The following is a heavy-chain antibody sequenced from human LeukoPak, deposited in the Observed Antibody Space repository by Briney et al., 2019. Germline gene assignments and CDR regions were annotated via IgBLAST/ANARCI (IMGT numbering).Heavy chain of an antibody. D-gene: IGHD6-13*01. CDR1: GFTFSGYW. V-gene: IGHV3-7*01. CDR2: INQDGSEK. Sequence: GGSLRLSCAASGFTFSGYWMSWVRQAPGKGLEWVANINQDGSEKYYVDSVKGRFTISRDNAKNSLFLQMGRLRVEDTAVYYCARESTAGYNSSWYGFRNWGQGTLVSVSS. CDR3: ARESTAGYNSSWYGFRN. J-gene: IGHJ1*01.